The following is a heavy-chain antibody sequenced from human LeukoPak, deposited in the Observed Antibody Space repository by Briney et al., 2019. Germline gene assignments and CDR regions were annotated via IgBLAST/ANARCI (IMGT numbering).Heavy chain of an antibody. CDR2: INHSGSP. Sequence: SETLSLTCAVYGGSFSGYYWSWIRQPPGKGLEWIGEINHSGSPNYNPSLKSRVTISVDTSKNQFSLKLSSVTAADTAVYYCARGVAGDFWSGYYTGPNWFDPWGQGTLVTVSS. D-gene: IGHD3-3*01. CDR1: GGSFSGYY. J-gene: IGHJ5*02. V-gene: IGHV4-34*01. CDR3: ARGVAGDFWSGYYTGPNWFDP.